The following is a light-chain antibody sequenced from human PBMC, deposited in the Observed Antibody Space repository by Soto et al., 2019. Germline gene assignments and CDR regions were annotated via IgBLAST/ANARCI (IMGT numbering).Light chain of an antibody. J-gene: IGKJ1*01. CDR3: QQYGTSPWT. CDR2: GAS. Sequence: EIVLTQSPGTLSLSPGGRATLSCRASQSVSRNYVAWYQQKPGQAPRLLIYGASSRAPGIPDRFTGSGSGTDFTLTIRRLEPEDFAVYHCQQYGTSPWTFGQGTKVDIK. V-gene: IGKV3-20*01. CDR1: QSVSRNY.